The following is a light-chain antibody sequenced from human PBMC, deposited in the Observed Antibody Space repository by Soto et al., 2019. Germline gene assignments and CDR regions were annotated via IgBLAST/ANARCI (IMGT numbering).Light chain of an antibody. CDR2: EAS. CDR1: QSVSSN. J-gene: IGKJ1*01. Sequence: EKLMTQSPATLSVSPGERATLSCRASQSVSSNLAWYQQKPGQAPRLLIHEASTRATGIPARFSGSGSGTEFTLTIDSLQSEDFAIYYCQQYNDWPRTFGQGTKVDIK. V-gene: IGKV3-15*01. CDR3: QQYNDWPRT.